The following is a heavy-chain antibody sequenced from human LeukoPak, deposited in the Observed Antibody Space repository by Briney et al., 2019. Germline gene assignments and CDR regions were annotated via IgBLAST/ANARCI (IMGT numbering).Heavy chain of an antibody. CDR1: GFTFSNYA. J-gene: IGHJ4*02. D-gene: IGHD3-16*01. Sequence: PGGSLRLSCEASGFTFSNYAMSWVRQAPGKGLEWVSGFCGHGISIYYADSVKGRFTISRDNAKNSLYLQMNSRRAEDTAVYYCARDRAYATGGNDYWGQGTLVTVSS. V-gene: IGHV3-21*01. CDR2: FCGHGISI. CDR3: ARDRAYATGGNDY.